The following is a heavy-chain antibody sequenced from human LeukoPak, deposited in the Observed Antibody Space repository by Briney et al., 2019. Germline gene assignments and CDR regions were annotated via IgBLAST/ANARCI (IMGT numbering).Heavy chain of an antibody. CDR3: ARDTYLTYYYGSGSYYNGFDY. V-gene: IGHV3-30*04. D-gene: IGHD3-10*01. CDR2: ISYDGSNK. CDR1: GFTFSSYA. Sequence: GGSLRLSCAASGFTFSSYAMHWVRQAPGKGLEWVAVISYDGSNKYYADSVKGRFTISRDNSKNTLYPRMNSLRAEDTAVYYCARDTYLTYYYGSGSYYNGFDYWGQGTLVTVSS. J-gene: IGHJ4*02.